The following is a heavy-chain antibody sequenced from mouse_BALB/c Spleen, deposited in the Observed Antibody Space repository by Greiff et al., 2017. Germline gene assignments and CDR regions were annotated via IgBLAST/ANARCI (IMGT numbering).Heavy chain of an antibody. Sequence: EVMLVESGGGLVQPGGSRKLSCAASGFTFSSFGMHWVRQAPEKGLEWVAYISSGSSTIYYADTVKGRFTISRDNPKNTLFLQMTSLRSEDTAMYYCARVGDLYYAMDYWGQGTSVTVSS. V-gene: IGHV5-17*02. CDR2: ISSGSSTI. CDR1: GFTFSSFG. J-gene: IGHJ4*01. CDR3: ARVGDLYYAMDY.